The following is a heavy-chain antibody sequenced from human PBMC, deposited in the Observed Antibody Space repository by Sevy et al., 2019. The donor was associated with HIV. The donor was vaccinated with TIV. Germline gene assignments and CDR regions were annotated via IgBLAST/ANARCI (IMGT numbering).Heavy chain of an antibody. V-gene: IGHV3-72*01. J-gene: IGHJ4*02. Sequence: GGSLRLSCAASGFTFSDHYMEWVRQAPGKGLEWVGRIRNKADSHTTEYAASVKGRFTITKDDSKNSLYLLMNSLKTDDTAVYYCATHAGIAAAGRVFDYWGQGTLVTVSS. CDR2: IRNKADSHTT. CDR3: ATHAGIAAAGRVFDY. D-gene: IGHD6-13*01. CDR1: GFTFSDHY.